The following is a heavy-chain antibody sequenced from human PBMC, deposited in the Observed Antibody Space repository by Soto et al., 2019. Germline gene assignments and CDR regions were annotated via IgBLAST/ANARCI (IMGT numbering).Heavy chain of an antibody. CDR1: GFTFSRYA. Sequence: EVQLLESGGGLVQPGGSLRLSCAASGFTFSRYAMSWVRQAPGTGLEWVSAISGSGGSTYYADSVKGRFTISRDNSKNTLYMQLNSLRAEDTAVDYCAKDLRSGDECGPAMAKDDYGGQGTLVTVSS. V-gene: IGHV3-23*01. J-gene: IGHJ4*02. CDR3: AKDLRSGDECGPAMAKDDY. CDR2: ISGSGGST. D-gene: IGHD5-18*01.